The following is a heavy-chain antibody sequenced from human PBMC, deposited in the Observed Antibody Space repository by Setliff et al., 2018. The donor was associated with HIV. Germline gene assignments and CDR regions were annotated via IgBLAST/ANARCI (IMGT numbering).Heavy chain of an antibody. Sequence: SETLSLTCTVSGGSISSGTYYWSWIRQPAGKGLEWIGHIYSTGNTNYNSSLKSRVTMSIETSKNQFSLKLTSVTAADTAVYYCTRDDDKLFDYWGQGALVTVSS. CDR3: TRDDDKLFDY. J-gene: IGHJ4*02. CDR2: IYSTGNT. D-gene: IGHD3-22*01. V-gene: IGHV4-61*09. CDR1: GGSISSGTYY.